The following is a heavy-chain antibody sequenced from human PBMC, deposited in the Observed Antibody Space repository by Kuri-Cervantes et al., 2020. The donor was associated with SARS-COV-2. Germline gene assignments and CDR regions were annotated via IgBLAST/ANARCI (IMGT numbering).Heavy chain of an antibody. Sequence: LTCAASRFTFRNYGMHWVRQAPGKGLEWVALISYDETYKYYADSVEGRFTISRDNSENTLYLQMNSLRAEDTAMYYCAAERYEWLAYAYYFDLWGQGTLVTVSS. CDR1: RFTFRNYG. CDR2: ISYDETYK. V-gene: IGHV3-30*03. D-gene: IGHD6-19*01. J-gene: IGHJ4*02. CDR3: AAERYEWLAYAYYFDL.